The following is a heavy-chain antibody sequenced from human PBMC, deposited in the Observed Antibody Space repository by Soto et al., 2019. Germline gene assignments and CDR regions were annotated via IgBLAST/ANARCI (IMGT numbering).Heavy chain of an antibody. CDR1: GGTFSSYT. CDR2: IIPILGIA. V-gene: IGHV1-69*02. CDR3: ARAYGDYVEWYFDY. Sequence: SGNVSCKASGGTFSSYTISWVRQAPGQGLEWMGRIIPILGIANYAQKFQGRVTITADKSTSTAYMELSSLRSEDTAVYYCARAYGDYVEWYFDYWGQGTLVTVSS. D-gene: IGHD4-17*01. J-gene: IGHJ4*02.